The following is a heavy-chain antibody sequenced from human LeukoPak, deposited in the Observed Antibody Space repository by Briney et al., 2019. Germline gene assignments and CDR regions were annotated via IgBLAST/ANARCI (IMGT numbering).Heavy chain of an antibody. J-gene: IGHJ4*02. D-gene: IGHD4-23*01. CDR2: IYASGSP. V-gene: IGHV4-4*07. CDR3: ARATNDYGGDFDC. CDR1: GGSISSYY. Sequence: SETLSLTCTVSGGSISSYYWSWIRQPAGKGLEWIGRIYASGSPNYNPSLKSRVTMSLDTSKNQFSLKLSSVTAADTAVYFCARATNDYGGDFDCWGQGTLVTVSS.